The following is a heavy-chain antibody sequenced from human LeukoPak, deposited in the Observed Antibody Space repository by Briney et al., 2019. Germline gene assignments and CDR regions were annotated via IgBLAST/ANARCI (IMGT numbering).Heavy chain of an antibody. V-gene: IGHV4-59*08. CDR3: ARSGYDLAFDYYGMDV. J-gene: IGHJ6*02. D-gene: IGHD5-12*01. CDR1: GGSISSYY. Sequence: SETLSLTCTVSGGSISSYYWSWIRQPPGKGLEWIGYIYYSGSTNYNPSLKSRVTIPVNTSKNQFSLKLSSVTAADTAVYYCARSGYDLAFDYYGMDVWGQGTTVTVSS. CDR2: IYYSGST.